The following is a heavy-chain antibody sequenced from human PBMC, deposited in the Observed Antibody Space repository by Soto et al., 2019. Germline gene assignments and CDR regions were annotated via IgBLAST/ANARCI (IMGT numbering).Heavy chain of an antibody. D-gene: IGHD2-15*01. Sequence: VQLVESGGGLVQPGGSLRLSCAASGFTFSSYSMNWVRQAPGKGLEWVSYISSSSSTIYYADSVKGRFTISRDNAKNSLYLQMNSLRAEDTAVYYCAKDVDSYCSGGSCYIRWFDPWGQGTLVTVSS. CDR1: GFTFSSYS. J-gene: IGHJ5*02. V-gene: IGHV3-48*01. CDR2: ISSSSSTI. CDR3: AKDVDSYCSGGSCYIRWFDP.